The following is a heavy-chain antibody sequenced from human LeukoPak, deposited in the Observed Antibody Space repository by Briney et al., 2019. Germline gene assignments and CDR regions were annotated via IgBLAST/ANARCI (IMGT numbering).Heavy chain of an antibody. CDR2: ISYDGSNK. CDR1: GITFNTYS. J-gene: IGHJ4*02. V-gene: IGHV3-30*04. CDR3: ASQIAAAGTYLTPRY. Sequence: PGRSLRLSCAASGITFNTYSMHWVRQAPGKGLEWVAAISYDGSNKYYADSVKGRFTVSRDNSKNTLYLQLNSLRAEDTAVYYCASQIAAAGTYLTPRYWGQGTLVTVSS. D-gene: IGHD6-13*01.